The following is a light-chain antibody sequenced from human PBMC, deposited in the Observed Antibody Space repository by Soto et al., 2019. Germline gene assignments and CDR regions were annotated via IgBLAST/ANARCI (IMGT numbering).Light chain of an antibody. V-gene: IGKV1-5*03. CDR1: QSVDTW. CDR3: QHYNDYSRV. Sequence: DIQMTQSPSTLSASIGDTVTITCRTSQSVDTWLAWYQHKAGKAPKLLIYRASSLATGVPSRFSGSGSGTAFTLTLTSLQPDDFATYYCQHYNDYSRVFGQGTQVEIK. J-gene: IGKJ1*01. CDR2: RAS.